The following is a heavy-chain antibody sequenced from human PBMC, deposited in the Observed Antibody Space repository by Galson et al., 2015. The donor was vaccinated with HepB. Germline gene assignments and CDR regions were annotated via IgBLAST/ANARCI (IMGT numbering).Heavy chain of an antibody. D-gene: IGHD1-26*01. Sequence: SLRLSCAASGFTFSSYGMHWVRQAPGKGLEWVAVISYDGSNKYYADSVKGRFTISRDNSKNTLYLQMNSLRAEDTAVYYCAKALGATTAFDYWGQGTLVTVSS. J-gene: IGHJ4*02. V-gene: IGHV3-30*18. CDR2: ISYDGSNK. CDR1: GFTFSSYG. CDR3: AKALGATTAFDY.